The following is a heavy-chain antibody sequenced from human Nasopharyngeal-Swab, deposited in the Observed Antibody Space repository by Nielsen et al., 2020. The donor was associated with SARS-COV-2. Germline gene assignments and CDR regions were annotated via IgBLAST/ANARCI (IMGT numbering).Heavy chain of an antibody. J-gene: IGHJ4*02. Sequence: VRQMPGKGLEWVAVISYDGSNKYYADSVKGRFTISRDNSKNTLYLQMNSLRAEDTAVYYCAKEEQLFDYWGQGTLVTVSS. CDR2: ISYDGSNK. V-gene: IGHV3-30*18. CDR3: AKEEQLFDY. D-gene: IGHD1/OR15-1a*01.